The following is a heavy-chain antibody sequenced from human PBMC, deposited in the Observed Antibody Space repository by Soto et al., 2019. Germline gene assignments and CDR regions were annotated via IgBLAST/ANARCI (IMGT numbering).Heavy chain of an antibody. V-gene: IGHV1-8*01. CDR2: MNPNSGNT. CDR1: GYTFTSYD. Sequence: ASVKVSCKASGYTFTSYDINWVRQATGQGLEWMGWMNPNSGNTGYAQKFQGRVTMTRNTSISTAYMELSSLRSEDTAVYYCASAGYSGYDSGHYYYYMDVWGKGTTVTVSS. D-gene: IGHD5-12*01. J-gene: IGHJ6*03. CDR3: ASAGYSGYDSGHYYYYMDV.